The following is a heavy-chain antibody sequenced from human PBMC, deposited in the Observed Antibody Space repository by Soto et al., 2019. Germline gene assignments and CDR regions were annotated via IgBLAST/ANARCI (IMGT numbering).Heavy chain of an antibody. CDR2: IWYDGSNK. J-gene: IGHJ4*02. D-gene: IGHD6-19*01. V-gene: IGHV3-33*01. CDR3: ARYRSISSGLTYFDY. Sequence: QVQLVESGGGVVQPGRSLRLSCAASGFTFSSYGMHWVRQAPGKGLEWVAVIWYDGSNKYYADSVKGRFTISRDNSKNTLYLQMNSLGAEDTAVYYCARYRSISSGLTYFDYWGQGTLVTVSS. CDR1: GFTFSSYG.